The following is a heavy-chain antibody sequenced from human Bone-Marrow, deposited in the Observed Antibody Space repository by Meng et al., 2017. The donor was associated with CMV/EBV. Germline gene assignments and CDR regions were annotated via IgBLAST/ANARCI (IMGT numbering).Heavy chain of an antibody. D-gene: IGHD4-17*01. CDR3: ARDGEGYGDYDLDY. V-gene: IGHV5-51*01. CDR2: IYPGDSDI. CDR1: GYGFTSYW. Sequence: KVSCKGSGYGFTSYWIGWVRQMPGKGLEWMGIIYPGDSDINYNPSFEGQVIISADKSISTAYLQWSGLKASDTAMYYRARDGEGYGDYDLDYWGQGTLVTVSS. J-gene: IGHJ4*02.